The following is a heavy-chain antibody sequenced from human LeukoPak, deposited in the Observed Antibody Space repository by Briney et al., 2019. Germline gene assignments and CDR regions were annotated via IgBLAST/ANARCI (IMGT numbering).Heavy chain of an antibody. D-gene: IGHD6-13*01. CDR3: AWQQLTLDAFDI. V-gene: IGHV3-30*03. CDR2: ISFDGKVS. CDR1: GFTFNRYG. Sequence: PGGSLRLSCAASGFTFNRYGMHWVRQAPGKGLEWVAVISFDGKVSYYADSVKGRFTISRDNSKNTLDLQMNSLRPEDTAVYYCAWQQLTLDAFDIWGQGTMVTVSS. J-gene: IGHJ3*02.